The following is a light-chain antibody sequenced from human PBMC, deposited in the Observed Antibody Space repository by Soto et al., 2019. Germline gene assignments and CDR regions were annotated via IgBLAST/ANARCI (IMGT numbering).Light chain of an antibody. CDR2: DAS. Sequence: DIQMTQSPSTLSASVGDRVTITCRASQSIRGWLAWYQQKPGKAPRLLIYDASSLESGVPSRFSGSESGSEFTLTINDLQSDDLATYYCQQYKSSYTFGQGTKLEIK. J-gene: IGKJ2*01. V-gene: IGKV1-5*01. CDR3: QQYKSSYT. CDR1: QSIRGW.